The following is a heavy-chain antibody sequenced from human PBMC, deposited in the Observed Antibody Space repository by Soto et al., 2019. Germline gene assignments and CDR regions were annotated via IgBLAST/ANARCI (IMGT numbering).Heavy chain of an antibody. CDR2: IKPDGSDK. V-gene: IGHV3-7*01. J-gene: IGHJ6*02. CDR3: GRGRGLDV. CDR1: GFTFSSVW. Sequence: PGESLKISCATSGFTFSSVWMSWVRQAPGKGLEWVANIKPDGSDKYYVDFVKGRFTISRDNPKNSLFLQMNSLTAEDTAVYYCGRGRGLDVWGQGTTVTVSS.